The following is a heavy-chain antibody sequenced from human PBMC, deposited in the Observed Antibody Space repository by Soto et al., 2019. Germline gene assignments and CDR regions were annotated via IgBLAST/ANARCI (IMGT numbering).Heavy chain of an antibody. CDR3: ARVWNDGRFDY. CDR1: GFSFSNYW. V-gene: IGHV3-7*01. J-gene: IGHJ4*02. D-gene: IGHD1-1*01. Sequence: GGSLRLSCAASGFSFSNYWMTWVRQAPGKGLEWVASINQNGGAMHYVDSVKGRFTVSRDNAKNSLYLQVNSLRVEDTAIFYCARVWNDGRFDYWGQGTLVTVSS. CDR2: INQNGGAM.